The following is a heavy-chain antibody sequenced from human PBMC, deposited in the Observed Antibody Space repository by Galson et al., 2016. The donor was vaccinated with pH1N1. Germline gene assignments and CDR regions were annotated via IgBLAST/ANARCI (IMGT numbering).Heavy chain of an antibody. CDR3: ARAPGSGGYLGEYFQH. CDR1: GYTFTDYY. CDR2: INPKSGGT. Sequence: SVKVSCKASGYTFTDYYIHWVRQAPGQGLEWMGWINPKSGGTKYAEKFQGWVAMTSDTSTSTAYMELRSLTSDDTAVYFCARAPGSGGYLGEYFQHWGQGTLLTVSS. J-gene: IGHJ1*01. D-gene: IGHD6-19*01. V-gene: IGHV1-2*04.